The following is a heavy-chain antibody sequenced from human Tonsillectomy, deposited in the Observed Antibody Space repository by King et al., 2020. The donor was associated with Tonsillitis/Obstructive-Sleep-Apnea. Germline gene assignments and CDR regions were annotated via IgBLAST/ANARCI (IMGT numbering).Heavy chain of an antibody. CDR2: IYPGDSDT. CDR3: FNGVDY. CDR1: GYTFTSYY. D-gene: IGHD2-8*01. V-gene: IGHV5-51*01. J-gene: IGHJ4*02. Sequence: VQLVESGAEVKKPGESLKISCKGSGYTFTSYYIAWVRQMSGKGLEWMGIIYPGDSDTRYSPSCQGQVTISVDNSITTAYLQWSSLKASDTATYYCFNGVDYWGQGTLVTVSS.